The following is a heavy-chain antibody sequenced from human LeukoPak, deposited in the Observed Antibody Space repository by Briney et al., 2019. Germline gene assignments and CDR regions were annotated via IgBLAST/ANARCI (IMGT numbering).Heavy chain of an antibody. D-gene: IGHD6-19*01. CDR3: AKEGSGWYYLDY. V-gene: IGHV3-30*02. CDR1: GFSFASYD. CDR2: IESDGSKE. J-gene: IGHJ4*02. Sequence: GGSLRLSCASSGFSFASYDIHWVRQAPGKGLEWVTFIESDGSKEYYADSVKGRFTISRDNSKNTVYVQMKSLRPEDTAVYYCAKEGSGWYYLDYWGQGTVVTVSS.